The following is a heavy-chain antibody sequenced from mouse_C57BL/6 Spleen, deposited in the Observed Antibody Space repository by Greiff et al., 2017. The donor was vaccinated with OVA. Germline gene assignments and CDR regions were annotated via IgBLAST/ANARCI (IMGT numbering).Heavy chain of an antibody. Sequence: ESGPGLVKPSQSLSLTCSVTGYSITSGYYWNWIRQFPGNKLEWMGYISYDGSNNYNPSLKNRISITRDTSKNQFFLKLNSVTTEDTATYYCARAAGYYAMDYWGQGTSVTVSS. V-gene: IGHV3-6*01. CDR3: ARAAGYYAMDY. CDR1: GYSITSGYY. CDR2: ISYDGSN. J-gene: IGHJ4*01.